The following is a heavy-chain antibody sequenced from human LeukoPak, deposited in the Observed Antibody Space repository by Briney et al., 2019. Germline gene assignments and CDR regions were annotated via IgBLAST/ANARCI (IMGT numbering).Heavy chain of an antibody. J-gene: IGHJ4*02. CDR1: GFTFSNYA. Sequence: PGGSLRLSCAASGFTFSNYAMSWVRQAPGKGLEWVSVIYSGGSTYYADSVKGRFTISRDNSKNTLYLQMNSLRAEDTAVYYCARVVIWFGEDYWGQGTLVTVSS. D-gene: IGHD3-10*01. V-gene: IGHV3-66*01. CDR3: ARVVIWFGEDY. CDR2: IYSGGST.